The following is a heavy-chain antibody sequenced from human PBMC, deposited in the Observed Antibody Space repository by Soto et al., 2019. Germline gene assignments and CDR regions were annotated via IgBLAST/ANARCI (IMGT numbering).Heavy chain of an antibody. CDR2: ISGSGGST. Sequence: RLSCASSGFTFSSYAMSWVRQAPGKGLEWVSAISGSGGSTYYADSVKGRLTISRDNSKNTLYLQMNSLRAEDTAVYYFAKDIVDGSGSYYFDSWGQGPLVTVSS. J-gene: IGHJ4*02. CDR1: GFTFSSYA. V-gene: IGHV3-23*01. CDR3: AKDIVDGSGSYYFDS. D-gene: IGHD3-10*01.